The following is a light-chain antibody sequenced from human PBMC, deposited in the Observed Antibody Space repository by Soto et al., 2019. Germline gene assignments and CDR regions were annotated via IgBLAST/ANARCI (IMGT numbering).Light chain of an antibody. CDR2: GAS. CDR1: QGISTW. J-gene: IGKJ4*01. Sequence: DIQMTQSPSSLSASVGDRVTITCQSSQGISTWVAWYQQKAEKAPKSLIYGASSLLSGVPSRFNGSGSGSDFTLTITNLQPEDFATYYCQQYNSYPRTFGGGTRVDIK. CDR3: QQYNSYPRT. V-gene: IGKV1D-16*01.